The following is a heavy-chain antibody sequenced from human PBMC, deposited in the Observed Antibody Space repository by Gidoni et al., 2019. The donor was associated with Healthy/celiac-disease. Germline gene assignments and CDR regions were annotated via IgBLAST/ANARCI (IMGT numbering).Heavy chain of an antibody. Sequence: QVQLVESGGGVVQPGRSLRLSCAASGFTFSSYAMHWVRQAPGKGLEWVAVISYDGSNKYYADSVKGRFTISRDNSKNTLYLQMNSLRAEDTAVYYCARDRGKVVTAIRLDYWGQGTLVTVSS. D-gene: IGHD2-21*02. J-gene: IGHJ4*02. V-gene: IGHV3-30-3*01. CDR3: ARDRGKVVTAIRLDY. CDR2: ISYDGSNK. CDR1: GFTFSSYA.